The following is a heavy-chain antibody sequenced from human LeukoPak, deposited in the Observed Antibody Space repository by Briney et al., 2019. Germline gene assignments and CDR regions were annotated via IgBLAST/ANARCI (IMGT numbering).Heavy chain of an antibody. V-gene: IGHV3-7*02. CDR2: IKQDGSEK. CDR1: GFTFSSHW. J-gene: IGHJ3*02. CDR3: TSRYCTTTNCYSFDI. Sequence: PGGSLRLSCTASGFTFSSHWMSWVRQAPGKRLEWVAYIKQDGSEKSYVGSVKGRFTISRDNAKNSLYLQMNSLRVEDTAVYYCTSRYCTTTNCYSFDIWGQGTMVTVSS. D-gene: IGHD2-2*01.